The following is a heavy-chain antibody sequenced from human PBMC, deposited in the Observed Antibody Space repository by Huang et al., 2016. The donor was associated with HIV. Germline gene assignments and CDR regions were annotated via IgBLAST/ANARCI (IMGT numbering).Heavy chain of an antibody. CDR3: ARRFSSSSGYFDY. D-gene: IGHD6-6*01. V-gene: IGHV5-51*01. J-gene: IGHJ4*02. CDR2: IFPDDSDT. Sequence: VQLVQSGAEVKKPGESLKISCKGSGYSFSSYWIAWVRQMPGKGLEWMGMIFPDDSDTTYSPSCECQVTISADKSIGTAYLQWSSLKASDTAMYYCARRFSSSSGYFDYWGQGSLVTVSS. CDR1: GYSFSSYW.